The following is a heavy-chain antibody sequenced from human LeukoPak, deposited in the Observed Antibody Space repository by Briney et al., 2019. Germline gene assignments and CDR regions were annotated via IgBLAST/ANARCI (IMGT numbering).Heavy chain of an antibody. V-gene: IGHV3-74*01. Sequence: GGSLRLSCAASGFTFSKYWMLWVRQAPGKGLESVSRINTDGTITTYADSVKGRFTVSRDNADNTMFLQMNSVRDEDTAVYYCATEQWLAPPPDSWGQGTPVTVSS. CDR3: ATEQWLAPPPDS. J-gene: IGHJ4*02. CDR2: INTDGTIT. CDR1: GFTFSKYW. D-gene: IGHD6-19*01.